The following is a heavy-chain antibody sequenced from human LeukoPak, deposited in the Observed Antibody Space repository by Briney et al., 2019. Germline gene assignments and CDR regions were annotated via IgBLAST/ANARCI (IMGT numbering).Heavy chain of an antibody. D-gene: IGHD3-10*01. CDR2: IYYSGST. CDR3: ARGPGSGSYYKVGFDY. Sequence: SSETLSLTCVVYGGSFSGYYWSWIRQPPGKGLEWIGYIYYSGSTYYNPSLKSRVTISVDTSKNQFSLKLSSVTAGDTAVYYCARGPGSGSYYKVGFDYWGQGTLVTVSS. CDR1: GGSFSGYY. J-gene: IGHJ4*02. V-gene: IGHV4-30-4*08.